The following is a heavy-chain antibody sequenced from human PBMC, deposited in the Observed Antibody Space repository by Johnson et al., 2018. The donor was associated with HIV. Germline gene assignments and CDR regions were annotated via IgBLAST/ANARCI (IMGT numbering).Heavy chain of an antibody. Sequence: MLLVESGGGVVQPGGFLRLSCAASGLSFCRSWMHWVRQAPGNGLVWVSRTNNDGSTTTYADSVKGRFTISRDNAKNALYLQMNSLRAEDTAVYYCAKDAYCSGGRCYGFGAFDIWGQGTKVTVSS. J-gene: IGHJ3*02. CDR1: GLSFCRSW. CDR3: AKDAYCSGGRCYGFGAFDI. V-gene: IGHV3-74*01. CDR2: TNNDGSTT. D-gene: IGHD2-15*01.